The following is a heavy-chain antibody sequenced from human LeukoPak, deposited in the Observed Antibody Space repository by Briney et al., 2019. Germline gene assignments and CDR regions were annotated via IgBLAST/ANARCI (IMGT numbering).Heavy chain of an antibody. D-gene: IGHD2-15*01. CDR3: ASNGGYCSGASCRYYYFYMDV. CDR2: INHSGTT. Sequence: SETLSLTCAVYGGSFSGYYWSWIRQPPGKGLEWIGEINHSGTTNYNPSLESRVTISADTSMSQFSLKLRSVNAADTAVYYCASNGGYCSGASCRYYYFYMDVWGKGTKVTVSS. CDR1: GGSFSGYY. V-gene: IGHV4-34*01. J-gene: IGHJ6*03.